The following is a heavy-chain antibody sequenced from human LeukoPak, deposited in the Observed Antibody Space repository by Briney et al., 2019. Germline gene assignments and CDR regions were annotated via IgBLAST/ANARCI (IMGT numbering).Heavy chain of an antibody. CDR1: GFTFTSYA. Sequence: GGSLRLSCAASGFTFTSYAMNWVRQAPGKGLEWVSTIGASGRSTYYADSVKGRFTISRDSSKNTLYLQMDSLGAEDTAVYYCAKGTSDFDYWGQGTLVTVSS. CDR2: IGASGRST. CDR3: AKGTSDFDY. J-gene: IGHJ4*02. D-gene: IGHD1-1*01. V-gene: IGHV3-23*01.